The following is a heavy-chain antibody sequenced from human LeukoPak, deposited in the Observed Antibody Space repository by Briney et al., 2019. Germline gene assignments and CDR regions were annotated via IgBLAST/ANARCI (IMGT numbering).Heavy chain of an antibody. V-gene: IGHV3-23*01. J-gene: IGHJ4*02. CDR1: GFTFSSYA. D-gene: IGHD6-19*01. Sequence: GGSLRLSCAASGFTFSSYAMSWVRQAPGKGLEWVSAISGSCGGTYYADSVKDRFTISRDYSNNTLYLQMNSLRADDTAVYYCAKVASADAQARLNYWGQGTLVTVSS. CDR2: ISGSCGGT. CDR3: AKVASADAQARLNY.